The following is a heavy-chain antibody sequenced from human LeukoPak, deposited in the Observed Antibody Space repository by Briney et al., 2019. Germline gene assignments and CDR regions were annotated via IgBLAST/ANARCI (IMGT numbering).Heavy chain of an antibody. CDR3: ARVVWLHDAFDI. D-gene: IGHD5-24*01. Sequence: SETLSLTCTVSGGSISSYYWSWIWQPPGKGLEWIGYIYYSGSTNYNPSLKSRVTISVDTSKNQFSLKLSSVTAADTAVYYCARVVWLHDAFDIWGQGTMVTVSS. CDR1: GGSISSYY. J-gene: IGHJ3*02. V-gene: IGHV4-59*01. CDR2: IYYSGST.